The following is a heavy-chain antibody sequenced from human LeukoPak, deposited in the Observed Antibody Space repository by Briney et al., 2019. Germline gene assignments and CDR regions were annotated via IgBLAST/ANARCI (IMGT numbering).Heavy chain of an antibody. CDR1: GFTFSIYA. D-gene: IGHD3-3*01. CDR3: AKDSKKPRYDFWSGYSDLVDY. J-gene: IGHJ4*02. CDR2: ITSISSAS. Sequence: PGGSLRLSCAASGFTFSIYAMSWVRQAPGKGLEWVSSITSISSASFYADSVKGRFTISRDNSRDTLYLQMNSLRAEDTAVYYCAKDSKKPRYDFWSGYSDLVDYWGQGTLVTVSS. V-gene: IGHV3-23*01.